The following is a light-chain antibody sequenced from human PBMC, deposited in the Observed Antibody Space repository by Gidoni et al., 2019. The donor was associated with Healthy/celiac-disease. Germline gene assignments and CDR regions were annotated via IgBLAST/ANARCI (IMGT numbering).Light chain of an antibody. CDR2: QCS. Sequence: SYELTLPPEVSVSPGQPASITCSGGKLGDKYACWYQQKPGQSPVLFIYQCSKRPAGIPERFSGSNSGTTATLTISGTQAMDEADYYCQACDSSTVVFGGGTKLTVL. J-gene: IGLJ2*01. V-gene: IGLV3-1*01. CDR1: KLGDKY. CDR3: QACDSSTVV.